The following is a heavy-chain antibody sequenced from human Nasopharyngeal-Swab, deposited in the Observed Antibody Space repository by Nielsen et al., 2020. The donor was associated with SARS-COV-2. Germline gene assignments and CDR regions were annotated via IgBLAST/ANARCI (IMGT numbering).Heavy chain of an antibody. CDR3: VRDDGDVPGITGSGPPGGF. Sequence: ASVKVSCKASGYTFTDYYMHWVRQAPGQGLEWMGRINPNSGDTKYAQKFQGRVTVTRDKSINTAYMELSSLRSDDTAMYYCVRDDGDVPGITGSGPPGGFWGQGTLVTVSS. D-gene: IGHD6-13*01. V-gene: IGHV1-2*06. J-gene: IGHJ4*02. CDR1: GYTFTDYY. CDR2: INPNSGDT.